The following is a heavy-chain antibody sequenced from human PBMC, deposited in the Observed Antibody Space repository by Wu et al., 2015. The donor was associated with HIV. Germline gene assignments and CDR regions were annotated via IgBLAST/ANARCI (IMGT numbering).Heavy chain of an antibody. CDR1: GGTFSSYA. CDR2: IIPIFGTA. V-gene: IGHV1-69*05. Sequence: QVQLVQSGAEVKKPGSSVKVSCKASGGTFSSYAISWVRQAPGQGLEWMGGIIPIFGTANYAQKFQGRVTITTDESTSTAYMELSSLRSEDTAVYYCARGHYYGSGRLYYFDLLGPGNAGHRLL. CDR3: ARGHYYGSGRLYYFDL. J-gene: IGHJ4*02. D-gene: IGHD3-10*01.